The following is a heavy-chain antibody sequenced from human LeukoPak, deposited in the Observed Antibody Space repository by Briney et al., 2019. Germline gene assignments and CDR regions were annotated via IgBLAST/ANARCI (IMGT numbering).Heavy chain of an antibody. J-gene: IGHJ4*02. V-gene: IGHV3-74*03. D-gene: IGHD2-21*02. CDR2: VIRDGSFT. CDR3: VRDGDDFNFDY. CDR1: GFTFRSYW. Sequence: TGGSLRLSCAAAGFTFRSYWMHWVRQPPGNGLEWVSRVIRDGSFTKYAASVTGRFTIARENAKSTLYLQMSRLRAECTCVAVCVRDGDDFNFDYWGQGSLVTVSS.